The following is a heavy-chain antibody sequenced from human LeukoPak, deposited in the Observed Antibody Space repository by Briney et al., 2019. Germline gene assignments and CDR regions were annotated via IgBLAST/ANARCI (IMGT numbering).Heavy chain of an antibody. V-gene: IGHV4-4*02. CDR1: GGSLSSSNW. D-gene: IGHD6-19*01. CDR3: ARDGRYSSGWYGGEGFDY. J-gene: IGHJ4*02. Sequence: SGTLSLTCAVSGGSLSSSNWWSWVRQPPGKGLEWIGEIYHSGSTNYNPSLKSRVTISVDKSKNQFSLKLSSVTAADTAGYYWARDGRYSSGWYGGEGFDYWGQGTLVTVSS. CDR2: IYHSGST.